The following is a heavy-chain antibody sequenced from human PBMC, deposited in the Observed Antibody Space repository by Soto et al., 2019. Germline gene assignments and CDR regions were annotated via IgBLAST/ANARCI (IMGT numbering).Heavy chain of an antibody. CDR1: GYTFTSYG. D-gene: IGHD4-17*01. V-gene: IGHV1-18*01. J-gene: IGHJ4*02. Sequence: ASVKVSCKASGYTFTSYGISWVRQAPGQGLEWMGWISAYNGNTNYAQKLQGRVTMTTDTSTSTAYMELRSLRSDDTAVYYCARSLVTVGYGDYKWSKAAKFDFADYRGQGTLVTVSS. CDR2: ISAYNGNT. CDR3: ARSLVTVGYGDYKWSKAAKFDFADY.